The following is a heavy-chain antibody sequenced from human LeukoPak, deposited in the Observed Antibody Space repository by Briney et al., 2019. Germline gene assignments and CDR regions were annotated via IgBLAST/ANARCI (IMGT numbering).Heavy chain of an antibody. CDR1: GYTFTSYG. Sequence: ASVKVSCKASGYTFTSYGISWVRQAPGQGLEWMGWISAYNGNTNYAQKLQGRVTMTTDTSTSTAYMELRSLRSDDTAVCYCARDSHPYDYVWGSYRYQGYWGQGTLVTVSS. CDR2: ISAYNGNT. CDR3: ARDSHPYDYVWGSYRYQGY. V-gene: IGHV1-18*01. J-gene: IGHJ4*02. D-gene: IGHD3-16*02.